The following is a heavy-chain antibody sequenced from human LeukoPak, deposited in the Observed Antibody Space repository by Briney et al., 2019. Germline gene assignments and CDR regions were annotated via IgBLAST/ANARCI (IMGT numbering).Heavy chain of an antibody. Sequence: GGSLRVSCAASGFTFSSYSMNWVRQTPGKGLEWVAHINLDGNEKNYVDSVKGRFSISRDNANNLLYLQMNGLRAADTAVYYCARDRGYCSGGICYTVLDYWGQGTLATVSS. CDR2: INLDGNEK. CDR1: GFTFSSYS. J-gene: IGHJ4*02. CDR3: ARDRGYCSGGICYTVLDY. V-gene: IGHV3-7*01. D-gene: IGHD2-15*01.